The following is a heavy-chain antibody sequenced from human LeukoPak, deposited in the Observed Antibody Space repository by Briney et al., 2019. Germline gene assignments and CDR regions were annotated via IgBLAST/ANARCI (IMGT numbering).Heavy chain of an antibody. CDR1: GYRFTSYW. J-gene: IGHJ4*02. V-gene: IGHV5-51*01. D-gene: IGHD6-13*01. CDR3: ARPVRPGIAAAGNFFDY. Sequence: KPGEPLKISCKSSGYRFTSYWIGWVRQMPGKGLGWMGIFYPGDSDTRYSPSFQGQVTISADKSISTAYLQWSSLKASDTAMYYCARPVRPGIAAAGNFFDYWGQGTLVTVSS. CDR2: FYPGDSDT.